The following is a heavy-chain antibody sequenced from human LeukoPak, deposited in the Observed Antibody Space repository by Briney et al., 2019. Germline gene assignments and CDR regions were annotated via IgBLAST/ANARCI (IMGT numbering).Heavy chain of an antibody. CDR2: IYHNGST. J-gene: IGHJ6*03. CDR1: GYSISSGYY. V-gene: IGHV4-38-2*02. D-gene: IGHD6-13*01. CDR3: AREAYSSSGYMDV. Sequence: SETLSLTCAVSGYSISSGYYWGWIRQPPGKGLEWIGSIYHNGSTYYNPSLKSRVTISVDTSKNQFSLKLSSVTAADTAVYYCAREAYSSSGYMDVWGKGTTVTVSS.